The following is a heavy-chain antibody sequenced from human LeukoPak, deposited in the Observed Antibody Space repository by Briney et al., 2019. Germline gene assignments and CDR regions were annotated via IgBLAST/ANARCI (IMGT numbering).Heavy chain of an antibody. CDR2: IYHSGST. V-gene: IGHV4-59*12. Sequence: SETLSLTCTVSGGSISSYSWSWIRQPPGKGLEWIGYIYHSGSTYYNPSLKSRVTISVDRYKNQFSLKLSSVTAADAAVYYCARDPYAVVTGGGTFDIWGQGTMVTVSS. D-gene: IGHD4-23*01. J-gene: IGHJ3*02. CDR3: ARDPYAVVTGGGTFDI. CDR1: GGSISSYS.